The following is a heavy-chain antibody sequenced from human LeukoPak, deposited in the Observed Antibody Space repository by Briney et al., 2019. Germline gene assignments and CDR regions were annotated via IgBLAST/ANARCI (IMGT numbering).Heavy chain of an antibody. D-gene: IGHD6-6*01. J-gene: IGHJ4*02. CDR2: ISSGSSTI. Sequence: GGSLRLSCAASGFTSSSYSMTWVRQAPGKGLEWVSYISSGSSTIYYADSVKGRFTISRDNAKNSLYLQMNSLRDEDTAVYYCARLGVYSSSSGANYWGQGTLVTVSS. V-gene: IGHV3-48*02. CDR3: ARLGVYSSSSGANY. CDR1: GFTSSSYS.